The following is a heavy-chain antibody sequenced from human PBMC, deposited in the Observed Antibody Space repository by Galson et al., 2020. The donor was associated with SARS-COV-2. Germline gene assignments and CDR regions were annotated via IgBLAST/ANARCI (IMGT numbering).Heavy chain of an antibody. J-gene: IGHJ4*02. D-gene: IGHD6-19*01. Sequence: GGSLRLSCAASGFTFSSYEMNWVHQAPGKGLEWVSYISSSGSTIYYADSVKGRFTISRDNAKNSLYLQMNSLRAEDTAVYYCARDRGGQWLPGHIDYWGQGTLVTVSS. CDR1: GFTFSSYE. CDR3: ARDRGGQWLPGHIDY. CDR2: ISSSGSTI. V-gene: IGHV3-48*03.